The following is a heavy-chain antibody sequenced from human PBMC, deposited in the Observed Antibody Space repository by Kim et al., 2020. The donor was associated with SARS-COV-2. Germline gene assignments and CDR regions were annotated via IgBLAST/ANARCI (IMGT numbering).Heavy chain of an antibody. Sequence: SETLSLTCAVYGGSFSGYYWSWIRQPPGKGLEWIGEINHSGSTNYNPTLKSRVTIXVDTSKNQFSLKLSSVTAADTAVYYCSRGGXWPDDAFDIWGQGTMVTVSS. CDR3: SRGGXWPDDAFDI. CDR1: GGSFSGYY. V-gene: IGHV4-34*01. CDR2: INHSGST. J-gene: IGHJ3*02.